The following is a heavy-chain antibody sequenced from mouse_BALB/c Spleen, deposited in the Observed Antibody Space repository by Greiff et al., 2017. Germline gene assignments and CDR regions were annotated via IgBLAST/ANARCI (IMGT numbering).Heavy chain of an antibody. V-gene: IGHV1-31*01. J-gene: IGHJ4*01. CDR3: ARSDLLYAMDY. Sequence: VQLQQSGPELMKPGASVKISCKASGYSFTSYYMHWVKQSHGKSLEWIGYIDPFNGGTSYNQKFKGKATLTVDKSSSTAYMQLSSLTSEDSAVYYCARSDLLYAMDYWGQGTSVTVSS. CDR2: IDPFNGGT. CDR1: GYSFTSYY.